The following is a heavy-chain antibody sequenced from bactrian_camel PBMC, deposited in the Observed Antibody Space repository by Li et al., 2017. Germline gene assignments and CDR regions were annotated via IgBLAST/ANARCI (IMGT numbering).Heavy chain of an antibody. D-gene: IGHD2*01. V-gene: IGHV3S40*01. CDR3: AAEVVPSSGAVRFDTCSFGH. Sequence: QLVESGGGSVETGGSMKLACVGSGFGFSRYAMSWVRQGPGKEFEWIAGISHTADMTVYSDSVKGRFTISRDNAKNLAFLDMSNLQPEDTATYYCAAEVVPSSGAVRFDTCSFGHWGQGTQVTVS. J-gene: IGHJ6*01. CDR2: ISHTADMT. CDR1: GFGFSRYA.